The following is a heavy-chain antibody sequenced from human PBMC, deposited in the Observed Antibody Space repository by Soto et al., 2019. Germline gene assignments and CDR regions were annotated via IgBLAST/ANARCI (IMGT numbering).Heavy chain of an antibody. Sequence: QVQVVESGGGVVQPGTSLRLSCVASGFSFKSYGMHWVRQAPGKGLEWVALISNDGSNRYYEDSVKGRFTVSRDNSKNTVSLQMNSLRPEDTAVYYCGKERRGSGWFVCSYWGQGVLVTVSS. CDR2: ISNDGSNR. V-gene: IGHV3-30*18. CDR3: GKERRGSGWFVCSY. J-gene: IGHJ4*02. CDR1: GFSFKSYG. D-gene: IGHD6-19*01.